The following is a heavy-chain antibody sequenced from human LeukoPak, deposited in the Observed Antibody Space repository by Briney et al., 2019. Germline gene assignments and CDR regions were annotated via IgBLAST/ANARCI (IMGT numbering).Heavy chain of an antibody. CDR3: ARADYDILTGYQNWFDP. CDR1: GYTFTSYG. V-gene: IGHV1-18*01. CDR2: ISAYNGNT. J-gene: IGHJ5*02. Sequence: ASVKVSCKASGYTFTSYGISWVRQAPGQGLEWMGWISAYNGNTNYAQKLQGRVTMTTGTSTSTAYMELRSLRSDDTAVYYCARADYDILTGYQNWFDPWGQGTLVTVSS. D-gene: IGHD3-9*01.